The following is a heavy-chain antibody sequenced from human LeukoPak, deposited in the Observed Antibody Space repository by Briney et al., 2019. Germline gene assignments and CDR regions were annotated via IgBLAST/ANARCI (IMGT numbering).Heavy chain of an antibody. D-gene: IGHD3-16*01. CDR3: AKSSRWSPVGRFAGIEY. Sequence: GGSLRLSCAASGFTFSSYAMSWVRQAPGKGLEWVSAISGSGGSTYYADSVKGRFTISRDNSKNTLYLQMNSLRAEDTAVYYCAKSSRWSPVGRFAGIEYWGQGTLVTVSS. CDR1: GFTFSSYA. CDR2: ISGSGGST. J-gene: IGHJ4*02. V-gene: IGHV3-23*01.